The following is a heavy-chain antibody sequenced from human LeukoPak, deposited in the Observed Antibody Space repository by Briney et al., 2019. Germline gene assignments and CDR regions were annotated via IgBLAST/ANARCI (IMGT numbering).Heavy chain of an antibody. V-gene: IGHV4-31*03. Sequence: SETLSLTCTVSGDSISSGGNYWSWLRPHPGKGLEWIGYIYYSGSTYYNPSLKRRLTISVDTSKNQFSLKLSSVTAADTAVYYCARWGNSGYASGYFDYWGQGTLVTVSS. CDR1: GDSISSGGNY. D-gene: IGHD5-12*01. CDR2: IYYSGST. CDR3: ARWGNSGYASGYFDY. J-gene: IGHJ4*02.